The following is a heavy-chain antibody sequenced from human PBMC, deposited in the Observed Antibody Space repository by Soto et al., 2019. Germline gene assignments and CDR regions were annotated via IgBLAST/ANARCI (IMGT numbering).Heavy chain of an antibody. D-gene: IGHD2-2*01. V-gene: IGHV3-21*01. CDR2: ISSSSTYI. Sequence: GGSLRLSCVASGFTFIGYNMNWVRQAPGKGLEWVASISSSSTYIYYADSVKGRFTISRDNAEKSLYLHMNSLRAEDTAVYYCARDPSKRGTTREVWGQGTTVIVS. CDR3: ARDPSKRGTTREV. J-gene: IGHJ6*02. CDR1: GFTFIGYN.